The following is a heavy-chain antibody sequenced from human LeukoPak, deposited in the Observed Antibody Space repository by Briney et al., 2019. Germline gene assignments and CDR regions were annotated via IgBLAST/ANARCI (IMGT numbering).Heavy chain of an antibody. CDR3: ARNGLRYFDWLSPFDY. Sequence: ASVTVSCKASGYTFSSYGISWVRQAPGQGVEWMGWISAYNGNTNYAQKLKGRVTMTTDPSTSTAYMELSSLRSDDTAVYYCARNGLRYFDWLSPFDYWGQGTLVTVSS. CDR2: ISAYNGNT. J-gene: IGHJ4*02. V-gene: IGHV1-18*01. CDR1: GYTFSSYG. D-gene: IGHD3-9*01.